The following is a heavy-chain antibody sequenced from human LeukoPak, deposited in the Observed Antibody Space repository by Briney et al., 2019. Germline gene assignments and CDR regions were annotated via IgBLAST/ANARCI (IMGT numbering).Heavy chain of an antibody. Sequence: GGSLRLSCAGSGFTSSDYAISWVRQAPGKGLEWVSAVSSSGGSTFYADSVKGRFTISRDNSKNTLYLQMNSLRVDDTAVYYCALGDSGYEKFDYWGQGTLVTVSS. D-gene: IGHD5-12*01. CDR3: ALGDSGYEKFDY. J-gene: IGHJ4*02. CDR2: VSSSGGST. V-gene: IGHV3-23*01. CDR1: GFTSSDYA.